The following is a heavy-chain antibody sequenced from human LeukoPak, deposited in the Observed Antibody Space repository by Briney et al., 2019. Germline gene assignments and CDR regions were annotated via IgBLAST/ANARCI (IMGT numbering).Heavy chain of an antibody. Sequence: PSQTLSLTCTVSGGSISGGGFYWSWSRAPPEKGLEWIGYLYHSGSTNYNPSLKSRVTLSVDRSKNQFSLKLSSVTAADTAVYYCATEPQDFWSGYDAFDIWGQGTMVTVSS. D-gene: IGHD3-3*01. J-gene: IGHJ3*02. V-gene: IGHV4-30-2*01. CDR3: ATEPQDFWSGYDAFDI. CDR1: GGSISGGGFY. CDR2: LYHSGST.